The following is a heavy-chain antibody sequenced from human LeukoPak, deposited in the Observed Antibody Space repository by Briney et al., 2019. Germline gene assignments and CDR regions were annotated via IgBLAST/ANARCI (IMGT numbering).Heavy chain of an antibody. Sequence: PSETLSLTCAVYGGSFSGYYWSWIRQPPGKGLEWVGEINHSGSTNYNPSLKSRVPISVDTSKNQFSLKLSSVTAADTAVYYCARQPSGWYTGYYYYMDVWGKGTTVTISS. CDR2: INHSGST. J-gene: IGHJ6*03. CDR1: GGSFSGYY. CDR3: ARQPSGWYTGYYYYMDV. V-gene: IGHV4-34*01. D-gene: IGHD6-19*01.